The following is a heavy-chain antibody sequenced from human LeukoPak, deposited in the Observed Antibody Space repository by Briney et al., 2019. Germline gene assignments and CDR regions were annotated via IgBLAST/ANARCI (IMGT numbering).Heavy chain of an antibody. CDR1: GYTFTGYY. CDR3: ARGRFNYFDSNGHDAFDI. J-gene: IGHJ3*02. Sequence: ASVKVSCKASGYTFTGYYMHWVRQAPGRGLEWMGCINPNSGVTNYAQKFQDRINMARDTSITTSYMELSRLRSDDTAVYHCARGRFNYFDSNGHDAFDIWGQGTMVTVSS. V-gene: IGHV1-2*02. D-gene: IGHD3-22*01. CDR2: INPNSGVT.